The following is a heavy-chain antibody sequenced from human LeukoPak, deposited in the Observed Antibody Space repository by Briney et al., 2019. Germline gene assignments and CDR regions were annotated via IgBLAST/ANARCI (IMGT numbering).Heavy chain of an antibody. J-gene: IGHJ3*02. V-gene: IGHV3-21*01. CDR1: GFAFSRYA. Sequence: GGSLRLSCAASGFAFSRYAMTWVRQSPGKGLELVSAISDTGTDTYYADSVKGRFTISRDNAKNSLYLQMNSLRAEDTAVYYCARVLGVFTIFGRDAFDIWGQGTMVTVSS. CDR2: ISDTGTDT. D-gene: IGHD3-3*01. CDR3: ARVLGVFTIFGRDAFDI.